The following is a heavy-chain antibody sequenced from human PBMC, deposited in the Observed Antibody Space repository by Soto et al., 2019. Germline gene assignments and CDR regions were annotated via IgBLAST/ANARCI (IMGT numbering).Heavy chain of an antibody. CDR2: ISSSSSTI. J-gene: IGHJ4*02. V-gene: IGHV3-48*02. D-gene: IGHD3-3*01. CDR1: GFTFSSYS. CDR3: ARGPSLEWLFFDY. Sequence: EVQLVESGGGLVQPGGSLRLSCAASGFTFSSYSMNWVRQAPGKGLEWVSYISSSSSTIYYADSVKGRFTISRDNAKNSLYLQMNSLRDEDTAVYYCARGPSLEWLFFDYWCQGTLVTVSS.